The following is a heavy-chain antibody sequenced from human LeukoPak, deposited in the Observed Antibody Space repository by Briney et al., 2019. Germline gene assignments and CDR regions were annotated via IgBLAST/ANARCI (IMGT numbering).Heavy chain of an antibody. CDR3: ARRPLAYEYYFDY. CDR2: IKQDGSEK. J-gene: IGHJ4*02. Sequence: GGSLRLSCAASGFTFSSYWMSWVRQAPGKGLEWVANIKQDGSEKYHVDSVKGRFTISRDNAKNTLYLQMNSLRAEDTAVYYCARRPLAYEYYFDYWGQGTLVTVSS. CDR1: GFTFSSYW. V-gene: IGHV3-7*01. D-gene: IGHD3-22*01.